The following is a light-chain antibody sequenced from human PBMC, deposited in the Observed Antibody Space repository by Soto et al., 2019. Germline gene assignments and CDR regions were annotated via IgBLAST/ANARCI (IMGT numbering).Light chain of an antibody. CDR2: GAF. V-gene: IGKV3-20*01. Sequence: EIVLTQSPGTLSLSPGERATLSCRASQSVSDNYLAWYQQKPGQATRLLIYGAFTRATGIPDRFSGSGAGTEFSLTISRREPEDFAVYYCQQYGSSPPWTFGQGTTVEIK. CDR3: QQYGSSPPWT. J-gene: IGKJ1*01. CDR1: QSVSDNY.